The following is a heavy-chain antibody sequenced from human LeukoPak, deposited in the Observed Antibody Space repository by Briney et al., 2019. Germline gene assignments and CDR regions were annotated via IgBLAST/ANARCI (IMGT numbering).Heavy chain of an antibody. CDR2: ISAYNGDT. V-gene: IGHV1-18*04. Sequence: GASVKVSFKASGYTFSDYYMHWVRQAPGQGLEWMGWISAYNGDTNYPQKLHGRVIMTTDRSTTTAYMELRSLRSDDTAVYYCARDPTNTSGRTVYFDYWGQGTLVTVSS. J-gene: IGHJ4*02. D-gene: IGHD6-19*01. CDR3: ARDPTNTSGRTVYFDY. CDR1: GYTFSDYY.